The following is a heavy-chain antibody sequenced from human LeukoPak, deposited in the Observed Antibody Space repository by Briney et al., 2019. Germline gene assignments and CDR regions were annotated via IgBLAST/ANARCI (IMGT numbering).Heavy chain of an antibody. CDR3: ARDHKAAAGTDYSDY. V-gene: IGHV1-69*04. Sequence: ASVKVSCKASGGTFSSYAISWVRQAPGQGLEWMGRIIPILGIANYAQKFQGRVTITADKSTSTAYMELSSLRSEDTAVYYCARDHKAAAGTDYSDYWGQGTLVTVSS. CDR1: GGTFSSYA. J-gene: IGHJ4*02. D-gene: IGHD6-13*01. CDR2: IIPILGIA.